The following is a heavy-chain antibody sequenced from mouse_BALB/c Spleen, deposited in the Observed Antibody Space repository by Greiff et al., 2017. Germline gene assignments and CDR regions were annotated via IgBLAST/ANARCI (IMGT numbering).Heavy chain of an antibody. Sequence: QVQLQQSGAELMKPGASVKISCKATGYTFSSYWIEWVKQRPGHGLEWIGEILPGSGSTNYNEKFKGKATFTADTSSITAYMQLSSLTSEDSAVYYCARGGLLLYFDYWGQGTTLTVSS. D-gene: IGHD2-1*01. J-gene: IGHJ2*01. CDR2: ILPGSGST. CDR3: ARGGLLLYFDY. CDR1: GYTFSSYW. V-gene: IGHV1-9*01.